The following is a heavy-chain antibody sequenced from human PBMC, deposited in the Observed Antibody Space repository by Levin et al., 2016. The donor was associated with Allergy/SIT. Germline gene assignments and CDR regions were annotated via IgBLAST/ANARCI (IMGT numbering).Heavy chain of an antibody. V-gene: IGHV4-61*07. Sequence: WIRQPPGKGLEWIGYIYYSGSTNYNPSLKSRVTISVDTSKNQFSLKLSSVTAADTAVYYCARQYSSGWPAGADAFDIWGQGTMVTVSS. CDR2: IYYSGST. J-gene: IGHJ3*02. D-gene: IGHD6-19*01. CDR3: ARQYSSGWPAGADAFDI.